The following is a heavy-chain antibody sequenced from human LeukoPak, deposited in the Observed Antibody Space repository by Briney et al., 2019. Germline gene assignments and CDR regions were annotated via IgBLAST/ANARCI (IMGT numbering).Heavy chain of an antibody. D-gene: IGHD6-19*01. CDR2: INTNTGNP. V-gene: IGHV7-4-1*02. Sequence: VASVKVSCKASGYTFTSYAMNWVRQAPGQGLEWMGWINTNTGNPTYAQGFTGRFVFSLDTSVSTAYLQISSLKAEDTAVYYCATVAVAEWYYYYYGMDVWGQGTTVTVSS. J-gene: IGHJ6*02. CDR1: GYTFTSYA. CDR3: ATVAVAEWYYYYYGMDV.